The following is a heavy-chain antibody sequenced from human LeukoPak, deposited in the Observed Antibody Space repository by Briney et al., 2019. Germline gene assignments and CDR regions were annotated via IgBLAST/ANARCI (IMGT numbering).Heavy chain of an antibody. CDR3: ARRDRQRNGAFDI. J-gene: IGHJ3*02. CDR2: INPNSGGT. D-gene: IGHD2-8*01. V-gene: IGHV1-2*02. CDR1: GYAFTGYY. Sequence: GASVKVSCTASGYAFTGYYMHWVRQAPGQGLEWMGWINPNSGGTNYAQKFQGRVTMTRDTSISTAYMELSRLRSDDTAVYYCARRDRQRNGAFDIWGQGTMVTVSS.